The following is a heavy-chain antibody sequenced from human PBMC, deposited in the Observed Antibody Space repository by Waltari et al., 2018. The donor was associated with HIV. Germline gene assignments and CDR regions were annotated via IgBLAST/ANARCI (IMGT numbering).Heavy chain of an antibody. J-gene: IGHJ5*02. D-gene: IGHD2-15*01. Sequence: EVQLVESGGGPVKPGESLRLSCVTSGFIFNTYSMNWGRQAPGEGPEGISYMRSRGNFKHYADSVKGRFTSARDNAANSVRLQMNGLSTEDTAIYYCARESRARTWCLNWFDPWGQGTLVTVSS. V-gene: IGHV3-21*02. CDR1: GFIFNTYS. CDR3: ARESRARTWCLNWFDP. CDR2: MRSRGNFK.